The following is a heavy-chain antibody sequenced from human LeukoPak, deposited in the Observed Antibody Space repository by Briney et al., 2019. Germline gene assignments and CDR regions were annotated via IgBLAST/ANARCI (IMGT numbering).Heavy chain of an antibody. Sequence: PSQTLSLTCTVSGNSISSGDNYWSWIRQPAGKGLEWIGRIYTSGSTNYNPSLKSRVTISVDTSKNQFSLNLTSVTAADTAVYYRARFTPQGYGWGGYNRFDPWGQGTLVTVSS. CDR2: IYTSGST. CDR1: GNSISSGDNY. J-gene: IGHJ5*02. V-gene: IGHV4-61*02. CDR3: ARFTPQGYGWGGYNRFDP. D-gene: IGHD5-24*01.